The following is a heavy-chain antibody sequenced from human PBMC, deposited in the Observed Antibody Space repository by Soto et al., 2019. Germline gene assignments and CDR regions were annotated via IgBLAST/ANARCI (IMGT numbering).Heavy chain of an antibody. CDR3: ARGFSAGKGSPSDF. V-gene: IGHV3-23*01. J-gene: IGHJ4*02. D-gene: IGHD6-13*01. CDR2: ISGSAGST. Sequence: GGSLSLACAASGFSVSRFAMSWVRQVEGKGLDGVSAISGSAGSTHSADSVNSRFTISTNNSKNTLYLQMSSLRTDDTAVYYSARGFSAGKGSPSDFWGQGSLVTVSS. CDR1: GFSVSRFA.